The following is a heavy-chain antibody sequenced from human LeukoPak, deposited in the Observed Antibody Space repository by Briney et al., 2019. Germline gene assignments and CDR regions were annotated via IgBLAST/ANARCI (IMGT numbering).Heavy chain of an antibody. V-gene: IGHV1-18*01. Sequence: ASVKVSCKASGYNFTSYGITWVRQAPGQGLEWMGWISAYTGNTNYAQKLQGRVTVTTDTSTNTAYMELRSLRSDDTAVYYCARVSFSSSSGEIAYWGQGTLVTVSS. J-gene: IGHJ4*02. CDR1: GYNFTSYG. CDR3: ARVSFSSSSGEIAY. CDR2: ISAYTGNT. D-gene: IGHD6-6*01.